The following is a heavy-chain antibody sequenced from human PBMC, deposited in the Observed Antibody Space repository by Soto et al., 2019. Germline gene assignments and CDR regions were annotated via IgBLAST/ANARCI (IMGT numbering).Heavy chain of an antibody. CDR3: ARGLQATPGGIDV. J-gene: IGHJ6*02. CDR2: IYHSGST. Sequence: PSETLSLTCTVSGGSVSSGSYYWSWIRQPPGKGLEWIGSIYHSGSTYYNPSLKSRVTISVDTSKNQFSLKLSSVTAADTAVYYCARGLQATPGGIDVWGQGTTVTVSS. CDR1: GGSVSSGSYY. V-gene: IGHV4-39*07.